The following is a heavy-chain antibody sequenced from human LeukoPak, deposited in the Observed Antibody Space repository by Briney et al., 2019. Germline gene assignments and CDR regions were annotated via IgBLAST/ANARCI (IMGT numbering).Heavy chain of an antibody. D-gene: IGHD6-19*01. V-gene: IGHV1-18*01. CDR3: ARGLHHFDGGWYGSGY. Sequence: GASVKVSCKASGYSFTTYAFSWVRQAPGQGLEWMGWISAYSGNTNYAQKFQGRVTMTTDTSTSTAYLELRSLTSDDTAVYYCARGLHHFDGGWYGSGYWGQGTLVTVSS. J-gene: IGHJ4*02. CDR2: ISAYSGNT. CDR1: GYSFTTYA.